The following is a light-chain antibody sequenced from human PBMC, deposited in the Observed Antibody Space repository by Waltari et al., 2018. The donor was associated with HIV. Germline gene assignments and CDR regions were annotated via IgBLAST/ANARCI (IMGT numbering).Light chain of an antibody. Sequence: DIQMTQSPSSLSASLGDRVTITCRASQAINNYLAWNQQKPGRSPKLLIYAASTLQYGGPSRFSGRGSGANFTLTISSLQPEDVGFYDCQKYNNVPQTFGQGTKVEI. CDR1: QAINNY. J-gene: IGKJ1*01. CDR3: QKYNNVPQT. V-gene: IGKV1-27*01. CDR2: AAS.